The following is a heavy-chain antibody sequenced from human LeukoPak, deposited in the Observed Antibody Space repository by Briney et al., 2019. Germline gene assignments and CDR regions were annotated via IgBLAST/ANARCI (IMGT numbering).Heavy chain of an antibody. Sequence: QPGGSLRLSCAASGFTFSSYGMHWVRQAPGKALEWVSYVSSGSSTIYYADSVKGRFTVSRDNSKNTLYLQMNSLRAEDTAVYYCAKDGSSGWSYYFDYWGQGTLVTVSS. V-gene: IGHV3-48*01. J-gene: IGHJ4*02. CDR1: GFTFSSYG. CDR3: AKDGSSGWSYYFDY. CDR2: VSSGSSTI. D-gene: IGHD6-19*01.